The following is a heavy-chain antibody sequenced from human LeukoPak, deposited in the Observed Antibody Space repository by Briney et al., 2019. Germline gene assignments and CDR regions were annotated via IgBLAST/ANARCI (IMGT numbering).Heavy chain of an antibody. D-gene: IGHD2-8*01. V-gene: IGHV3-30*14. CDR2: ITSDGNNE. CDR3: SSLTTDGPHYFDY. J-gene: IGHJ4*02. Sequence: PGGSLRLSCIASGFDFSAYAMHWVRQPPGKGLEWVAAITSDGNNEYYSDSFKGRFTISRDNSRNTLYLQMASLRLDDAAVYYCSSLTTDGPHYFDYWGQGTLVTVSS. CDR1: GFDFSAYA.